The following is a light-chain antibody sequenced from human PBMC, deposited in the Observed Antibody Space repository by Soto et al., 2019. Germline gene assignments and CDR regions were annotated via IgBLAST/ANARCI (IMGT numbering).Light chain of an antibody. J-gene: IGLJ1*01. Sequence: QSALTQPASVSGSPGQSITISCTGTSGDVGAYNYVSWYQQYPGKAPKLMIYEVKNRPSGVSNRFSGSRSGSTASLSISGLQAEDEADYYCSSYTTNSTGGYVFGYGTKLTVL. V-gene: IGLV2-14*01. CDR2: EVK. CDR1: SGDVGAYNY. CDR3: SSYTTNSTGGYV.